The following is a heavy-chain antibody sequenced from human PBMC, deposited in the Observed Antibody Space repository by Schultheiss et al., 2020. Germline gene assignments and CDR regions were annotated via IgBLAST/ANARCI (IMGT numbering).Heavy chain of an antibody. Sequence: GSLRLSCAASGFTFSSYSMNWVRQAPGKGLEWIGNIYDSGTTYYNPSLKSRVTISVDTSKNQFSLKLSSVTAADTAVYYCARGRLPTRYCSSTSCHRYYYYGMDVWGQGTTVTVSS. J-gene: IGHJ6*02. CDR1: GFTFSSYS. CDR3: ARGRLPTRYCSSTSCHRYYYYGMDV. CDR2: IYDSGTT. D-gene: IGHD2-2*02. V-gene: IGHV4-34*01.